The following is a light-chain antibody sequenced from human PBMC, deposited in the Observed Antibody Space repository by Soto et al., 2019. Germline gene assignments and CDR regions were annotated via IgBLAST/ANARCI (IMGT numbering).Light chain of an antibody. CDR1: SSNIGAGYD. V-gene: IGLV1-40*01. Sequence: QSVLTQPPSVSGAPGQRVTISCTGSSSNIGAGYDVHWYQQLPGTAPKLLIYRNTNRPSGVPDRFSGSKSRTSASLAITGLQAEDEADYYCQSYDSSLSGSVFGGGTKLTVL. J-gene: IGLJ3*02. CDR2: RNT. CDR3: QSYDSSLSGSV.